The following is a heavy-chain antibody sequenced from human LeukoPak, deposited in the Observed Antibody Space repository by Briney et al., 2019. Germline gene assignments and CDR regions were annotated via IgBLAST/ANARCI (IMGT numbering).Heavy chain of an antibody. CDR2: IYPGDSDT. CDR3: ARRAYSYGPFDY. J-gene: IGHJ4*02. V-gene: IGHV5-51*01. D-gene: IGHD5-18*01. Sequence: GESLKISCKGSAYIFPNYWIAWVRQMPGKGLEWMGIIYPGDSDTRYSPSFQGQVTISADKSISTAYLQWSSLKASDTAMYYCARRAYSYGPFDYWGQGTLVTVSS. CDR1: AYIFPNYW.